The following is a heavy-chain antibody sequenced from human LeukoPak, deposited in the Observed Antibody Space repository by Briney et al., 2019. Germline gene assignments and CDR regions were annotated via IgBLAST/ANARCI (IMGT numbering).Heavy chain of an antibody. D-gene: IGHD4-17*01. CDR3: ARGATVTTPY. V-gene: IGHV3-21*01. Sequence: GGSLRLSCAASGFTLSSYSMNWVRQAPGKGLEWVSSISSSSSYIYYADSVKGRFTISRDNTKNSLYLQMNSLRAEDTAVYYCARGATVTTPYWGQGTLVTVSS. CDR1: GFTLSSYS. J-gene: IGHJ4*02. CDR2: ISSSSSYI.